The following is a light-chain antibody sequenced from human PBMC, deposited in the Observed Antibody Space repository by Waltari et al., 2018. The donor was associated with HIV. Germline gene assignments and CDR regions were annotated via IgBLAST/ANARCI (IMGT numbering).Light chain of an antibody. CDR2: DVF. J-gene: IGLJ2*01. V-gene: IGLV2-14*03. CDR1: SSDIGAYAY. Sequence: QSALTQPASVSGSPGQSITIPCTGTSSDIGAYAYVSWYRQHPDKAPHLRIYDVFYRPSGVSHRVSGSKSGNTASLTISGLQAEDEAVYSCSSYTTTNTIIFGGGTKLTVL. CDR3: SSYTTTNTII.